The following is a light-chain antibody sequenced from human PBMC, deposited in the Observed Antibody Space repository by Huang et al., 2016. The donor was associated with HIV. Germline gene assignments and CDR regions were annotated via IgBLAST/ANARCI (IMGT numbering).Light chain of an antibody. CDR1: QSVRSN. J-gene: IGKJ2*01. CDR2: GAS. Sequence: EVVMTQSPATLSVSPGERATLSCRASQSVRSNLACYQQKPVQAPRLLIYGASPRATGIPARFSGSGSGTEFTLTISSLQSEEFAVYYCQQYNNWPPVTFGHGTKLEIK. CDR3: QQYNNWPPVT. V-gene: IGKV3D-15*01.